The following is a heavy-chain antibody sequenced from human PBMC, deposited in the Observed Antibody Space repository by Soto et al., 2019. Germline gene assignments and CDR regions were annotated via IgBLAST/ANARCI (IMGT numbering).Heavy chain of an antibody. CDR2: IYHSGST. J-gene: IGHJ5*02. V-gene: IGHV4-30-2*01. CDR3: ARVPDR. Sequence: ASVTLALTCAVSGGSIRRGGYSWSWIRQPPGKGLEWIGYIYHSGSTYYNPSLKSRVTISVDRSKNQFSLKLSSVTAADTAVYYCARVPDRWGQGTLVTVSS. D-gene: IGHD2-2*01. CDR1: GGSIRRGGYS.